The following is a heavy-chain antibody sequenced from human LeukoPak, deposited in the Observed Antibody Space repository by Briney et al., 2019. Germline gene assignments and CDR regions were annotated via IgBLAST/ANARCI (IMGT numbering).Heavy chain of an antibody. Sequence: GGSLRLSCAASGFSFSTYSMNWVRQAPGKGLEWVSSISSSSSFIYYADSVKGRFTISRDNAKNSVYLEMNSLRVEDTAVYYCARVPSDYWGQGTLVTVSS. CDR3: ARVPSDY. CDR1: GFSFSTYS. CDR2: ISSSSSFI. V-gene: IGHV3-21*01. J-gene: IGHJ4*02.